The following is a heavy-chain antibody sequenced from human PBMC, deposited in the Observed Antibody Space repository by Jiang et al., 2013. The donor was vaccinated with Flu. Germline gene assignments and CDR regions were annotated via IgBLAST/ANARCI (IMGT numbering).Heavy chain of an antibody. Sequence: VQLVESGGGLVKPGGSLRLSCAASGFTFSSYSVNWVRQAPGKGLEWVSSISTSSSYIYYADSVKGRFTISRDNAKNSLFLQMNSLRAEDTAMYYCARAPMTSVTNCAFDVWGQGTMVTVSS. CDR1: GFTFSSYS. V-gene: IGHV3-21*01. D-gene: IGHD4-17*01. CDR3: ARAPMTSVTNCAFDV. J-gene: IGHJ3*01. CDR2: ISTSSSYI.